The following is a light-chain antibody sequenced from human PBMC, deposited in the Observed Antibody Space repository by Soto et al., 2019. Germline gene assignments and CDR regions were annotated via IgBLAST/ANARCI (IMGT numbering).Light chain of an antibody. CDR1: QSVSSY. CDR2: DAS. Sequence: EIVLTQSPATLSLSPGEIATLSCSASQSVSSYLAWYQQKPGQAPRLLIYDASNRATGIPARFSGSGSGTDFTLTISSLEPEDFAVYYCKPRSNPINFGQGTRLEIK. CDR3: KPRSNPIN. J-gene: IGKJ5*01. V-gene: IGKV3-11*01.